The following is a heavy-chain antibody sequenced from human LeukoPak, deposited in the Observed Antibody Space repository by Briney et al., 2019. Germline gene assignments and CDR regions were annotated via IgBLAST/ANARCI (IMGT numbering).Heavy chain of an antibody. CDR1: GYTFMSYY. V-gene: IGHV1-2*02. CDR3: ARSKRRGDLLDY. D-gene: IGHD2-21*02. Sequence: ASVKVSCKASGYTFMSYYMHWVRQAPGQGLEWMGWINPKTNGTNFALKFLGRVTMTRDTSISTAYMELTSLRSDDTALYYCARSKRRGDLLDYWGQGILVTVSS. J-gene: IGHJ4*02. CDR2: INPKTNGT.